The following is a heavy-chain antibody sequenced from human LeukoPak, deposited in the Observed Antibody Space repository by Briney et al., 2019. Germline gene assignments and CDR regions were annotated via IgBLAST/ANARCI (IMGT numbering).Heavy chain of an antibody. V-gene: IGHV3-15*01. CDR2: IKGKTAAGAP. CDR1: GVTLTSAW. CDR3: LTGDYDFWSGFYSPNHYFDY. D-gene: IGHD3-3*01. Sequence: GGSLRLSCAVSGVTLTSAWMSWVRQAPGKGLEWVGRIKGKTAAGAPDYVASVKGRFTISRDDSKNTLFLQINSLKTEDPAVYYCLTGDYDFWSGFYSPNHYFDYWGQGTLVTVSS. J-gene: IGHJ4*02.